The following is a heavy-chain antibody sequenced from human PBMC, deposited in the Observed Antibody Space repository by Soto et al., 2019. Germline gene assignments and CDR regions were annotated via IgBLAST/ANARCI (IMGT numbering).Heavy chain of an antibody. J-gene: IGHJ4*02. Sequence: LSLTCTVSDGSISNFYWSRIRQPPGKGLEWIGYISSSGNTNYNPSLKSRVSISVDTSKNQFSLNLTSVTAADTAVYYCARAPMVLTRSYFDSWGQGTPVTVSS. CDR1: DGSISNFY. D-gene: IGHD3-22*01. CDR3: ARAPMVLTRSYFDS. CDR2: ISSSGNT. V-gene: IGHV4-59*01.